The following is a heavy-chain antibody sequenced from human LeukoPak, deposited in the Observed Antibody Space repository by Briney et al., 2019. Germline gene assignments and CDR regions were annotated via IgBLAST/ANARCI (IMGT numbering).Heavy chain of an antibody. V-gene: IGHV3-7*01. Sequence: GGSLRLSCAASGFPFSSYSMTWVRQAPGKGLEWVANIKPDGTTKFYVDSVKGRFTISRDNVKNSLFLQLNSLRDEDTAVYYCARDEDAFGGQGTLVTVSS. CDR2: IKPDGTTK. CDR3: ARDEDAF. CDR1: GFPFSSYS. J-gene: IGHJ4*02.